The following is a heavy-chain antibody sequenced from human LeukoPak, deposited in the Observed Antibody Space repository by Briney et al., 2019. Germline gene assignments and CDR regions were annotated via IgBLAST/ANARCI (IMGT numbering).Heavy chain of an antibody. D-gene: IGHD6-19*01. CDR1: GYTFTSYT. CDR3: ATGITVADSFDY. V-gene: IGHV1-3*01. CDR2: INAGNGNT. J-gene: IGHJ4*02. Sequence: ASVKVSCKASGYTFTSYTMHWVRQAPGQRLEWMGWINAGNGNTKYSQKFQGRVTITRDTSASTAYMELSGLISEDTAVYYCATGITVADSFDYWGQGTLVTVSS.